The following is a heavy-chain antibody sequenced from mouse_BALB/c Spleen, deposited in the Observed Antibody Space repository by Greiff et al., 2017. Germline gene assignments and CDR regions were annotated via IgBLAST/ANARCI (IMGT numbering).Heavy chain of an antibody. J-gene: IGHJ4*01. V-gene: IGHV5-17*02. CDR2: ISSGSSTI. D-gene: IGHD2-1*01. CDR3: ARGGGNYIYYYAMDY. CDR1: GFTFSSFG. Sequence: EVQLVESGGGLVQPGGSRKLSCAASGFTFSSFGMHWVRQAPEKGLEWVAYISSGSSTIYYADTVKGRFTISRDNPKNTLILQMTSLRSEDTAMYYCARGGGNYIYYYAMDYWGQGTSVTVSS.